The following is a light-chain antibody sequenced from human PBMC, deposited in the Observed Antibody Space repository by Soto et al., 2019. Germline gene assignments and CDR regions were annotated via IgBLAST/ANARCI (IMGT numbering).Light chain of an antibody. Sequence: QSVLTQPASASGSPGQSVAISCTGTSSDVGGYDHVSWYQQHPGKAPKLMIYEVNKRPSGVPDRFSGSKSGNTASLTVSGLQAEDEADYYSNSYTGSSNVFGTGTKLTVL. CDR1: SSDVGGYDH. CDR3: NSYTGSSNV. V-gene: IGLV2-8*01. J-gene: IGLJ1*01. CDR2: EVN.